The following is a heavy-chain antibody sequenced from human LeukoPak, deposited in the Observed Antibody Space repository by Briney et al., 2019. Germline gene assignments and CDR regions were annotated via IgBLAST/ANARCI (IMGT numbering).Heavy chain of an antibody. CDR2: IRYDGSNK. CDR1: AFTFNTYT. Sequence: GGSLRLSCAASAFTFNTYTMNWVRQAPGKGLEWVAFIRYDGSNKYYADSVKGRFTISRDNSKNTLYLQMNSLRAEDTAVYYCAKDLNYYYYYYMDVWGKGTTVTVSS. CDR3: AKDLNYYYYYYMDV. J-gene: IGHJ6*03. V-gene: IGHV3-30*02.